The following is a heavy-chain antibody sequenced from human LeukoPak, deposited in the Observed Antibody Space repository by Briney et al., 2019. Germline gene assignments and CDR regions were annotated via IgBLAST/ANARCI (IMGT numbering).Heavy chain of an antibody. CDR1: GFTFSSYG. V-gene: IGHV3-30*02. Sequence: GGSLRLSCAASGFTFSSYGMHWVRQAPGKGLEWVAFIRYDGSNKYYADSVKGRFTISRDNSKNTLYLQMNSLRAEDTAVYYCATQPEDYGGNSSGYWGQGTLVTVSS. CDR3: ATQPEDYGGNSSGY. CDR2: IRYDGSNK. J-gene: IGHJ4*02. D-gene: IGHD4-23*01.